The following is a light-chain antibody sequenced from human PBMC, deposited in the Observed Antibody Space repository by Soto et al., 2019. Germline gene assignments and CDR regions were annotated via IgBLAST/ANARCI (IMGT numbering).Light chain of an antibody. Sequence: EIVLTQSPGTLSLSPGERATLSCRASQSVRSNYLAWYQQKPGQAPRLLIYGASSMATGIPDRFSGTGSGTDFTLTISRMEPEDFAVYYCQQYGGSPYTFGQGTKLKIK. CDR1: QSVRSNY. CDR2: GAS. J-gene: IGKJ2*01. V-gene: IGKV3-20*01. CDR3: QQYGGSPYT.